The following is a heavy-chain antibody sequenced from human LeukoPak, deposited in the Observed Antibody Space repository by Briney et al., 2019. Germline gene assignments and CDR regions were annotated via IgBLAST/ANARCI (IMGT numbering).Heavy chain of an antibody. CDR1: GFTFSSYA. V-gene: IGHV3-30*04. J-gene: IGHJ4*02. CDR3: NSARYYYDALVSR. D-gene: IGHD3-22*01. Sequence: GGSLRLSCAASGFTFSSYAMHWVRQAPGKGLEWVAVISYDGSNKYYADSVKGRFTISRDNSKNTLYLQINSLRAEDTAVYYCNSARYYYDALVSRWGQGTLVTVSS. CDR2: ISYDGSNK.